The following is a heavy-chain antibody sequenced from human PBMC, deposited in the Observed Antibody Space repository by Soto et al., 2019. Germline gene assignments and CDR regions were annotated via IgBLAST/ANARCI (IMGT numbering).Heavy chain of an antibody. V-gene: IGHV3-23*01. CDR3: AKDLTVSIGAFDI. CDR1: GFTFSSYA. CDR2: ISDSGGST. J-gene: IGHJ3*02. Sequence: GGSLRLSCAASGFTFSSYAMSWVRQAPGKGLEWVSAISDSGGSTYYADSVKGRFTISRDKSKNTLYLQMNSLRAEDTAVYYCAKDLTVSIGAFDIWGQGTMGTVSS. D-gene: IGHD3-9*01.